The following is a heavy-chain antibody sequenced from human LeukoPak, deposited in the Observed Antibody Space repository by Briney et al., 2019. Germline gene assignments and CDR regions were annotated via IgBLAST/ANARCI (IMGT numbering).Heavy chain of an antibody. D-gene: IGHD6-25*01. J-gene: IGHJ6*03. CDR2: ISTVSTYT. V-gene: IGHV3-21*06. CDR3: ARDGSGLYLYYYMDF. Sequence: GGSLRLSCAPSGFTFTYYSISWVRQAPGKGLEWVASISTVSTYTFYGDSVKGRFTISRDNAKNSLYLQMSYLTAEDTAVYYCARDGSGLYLYYYMDFWGKETTVTVSS. CDR1: GFTFTYYS.